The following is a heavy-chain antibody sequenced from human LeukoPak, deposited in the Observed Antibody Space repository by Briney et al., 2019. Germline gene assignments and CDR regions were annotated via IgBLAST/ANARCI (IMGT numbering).Heavy chain of an antibody. V-gene: IGHV3-21*01. CDR1: GFTFSNFS. D-gene: IGHD4-23*01. Sequence: PGGSLRLSCAASGFTFSNFSMNWARQTPGKGLEWVSSISSSGRYTYYRDSVKGRFTISRDNAKNSLFLQLTSLRPDDTAIYFCSRGSVATDEIVFDIWGRGTMVTISS. CDR3: SRGSVATDEIVFDI. CDR2: ISSSGRYT. J-gene: IGHJ3*02.